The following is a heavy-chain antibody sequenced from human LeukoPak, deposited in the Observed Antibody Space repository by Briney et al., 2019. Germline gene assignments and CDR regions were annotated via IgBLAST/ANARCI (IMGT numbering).Heavy chain of an antibody. J-gene: IGHJ4*02. D-gene: IGHD6-13*01. CDR3: AKAAAAPGFDF. CDR2: VSGSGDRM. Sequence: GGSLRLSCAASGFTSSSYALNWVRQAPGKGLEWVATVSGSGDRMYHADSVKGRFTISRDNSKNTIYLQMNGLRAEDTALYYCAKAAAAPGFDFWGQGTLVTVSS. V-gene: IGHV3-23*01. CDR1: GFTSSSYA.